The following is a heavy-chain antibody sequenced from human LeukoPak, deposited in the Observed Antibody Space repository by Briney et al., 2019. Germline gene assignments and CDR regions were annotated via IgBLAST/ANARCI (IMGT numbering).Heavy chain of an antibody. CDR2: TFYRSKWYN. Sequence: SQTLSLTCAISGDSVSSNNASWNWIRQSPSRGLEWLGRTFYRSKWYNDYEPSVKSRITINPDTSKNQFSLQLNSVTPEDTAVYYCAREVTVIRGVKNWFDRWGQGTLVTVSS. CDR3: AREVTVIRGVKNWFDR. J-gene: IGHJ5*02. D-gene: IGHD3-10*01. V-gene: IGHV6-1*01. CDR1: GDSVSSNNAS.